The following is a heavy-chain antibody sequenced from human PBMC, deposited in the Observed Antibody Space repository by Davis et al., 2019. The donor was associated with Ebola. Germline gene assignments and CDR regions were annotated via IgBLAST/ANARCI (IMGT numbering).Heavy chain of an antibody. V-gene: IGHV3-48*03. Sequence: GGSLRLSCAGSGLTFGSYEMNWVRQAPGKGLEWVSYISSSSSTIYYADSVKGRFTISRDNAKNSLYLQMNSLRAEDTAVYYCARGYRYEDYWGQGTLVTVSS. CDR3: ARGYRYEDY. D-gene: IGHD3-16*02. CDR2: ISSSSSTI. CDR1: GLTFGSYE. J-gene: IGHJ4*02.